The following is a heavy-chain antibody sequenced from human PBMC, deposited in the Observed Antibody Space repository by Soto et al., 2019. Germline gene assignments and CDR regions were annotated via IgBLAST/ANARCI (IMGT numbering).Heavy chain of an antibody. CDR2: ISAYNGNT. J-gene: IGHJ3*02. V-gene: IGHV1-18*01. Sequence: QVQLVQSGAEVKKPGASVKVSCKASGYTFTSYGISWVRQAPGQGLEWMGWISAYNGNTNYAQKLQGRVTMTTDTSTSTAYMALRSLRSDDTAVYYCARGGENYDFWSGYPLDAFDIWGQGTMVTVSS. CDR3: ARGGENYDFWSGYPLDAFDI. CDR1: GYTFTSYG. D-gene: IGHD3-3*01.